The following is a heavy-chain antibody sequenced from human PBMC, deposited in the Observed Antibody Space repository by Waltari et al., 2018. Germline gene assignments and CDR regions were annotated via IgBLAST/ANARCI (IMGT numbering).Heavy chain of an antibody. CDR2: IYTSGST. D-gene: IGHD1-26*01. Sequence: QVQLQESGPGLVKPSQTLSLTCTVSGGSISSGSYYWSWIRQPAGKGLEWSGRIYTSGSTNYNPSLKSRVTISVDTSKNQFSLKLSSVTAADTAVYYCARVRENSGSYFDYWGQGTLVTVSS. V-gene: IGHV4-61*02. CDR1: GGSISSGSYY. CDR3: ARVRENSGSYFDY. J-gene: IGHJ4*02.